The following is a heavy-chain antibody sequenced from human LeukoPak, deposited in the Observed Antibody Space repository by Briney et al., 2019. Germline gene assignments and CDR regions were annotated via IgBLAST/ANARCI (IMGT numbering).Heavy chain of an antibody. J-gene: IGHJ5*02. CDR3: ARDPGRASINWFDP. D-gene: IGHD2-2*02. CDR1: GFTFSSYG. V-gene: IGHV3-33*01. Sequence: PGGSLRLSCAASGFTFSSYGMHWVRQAPGKGLEWVAVIWYDGSNKYYADSVKGRFTISRDNSKNTLYLQMNSLRAEDTAVYYCARDPGRASINWFDPWGQGTLVTVSS. CDR2: IWYDGSNK.